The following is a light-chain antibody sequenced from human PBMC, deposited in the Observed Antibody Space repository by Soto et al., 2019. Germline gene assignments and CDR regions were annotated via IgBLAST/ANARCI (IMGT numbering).Light chain of an antibody. CDR2: DAS. CDR1: QSVSSY. CDR3: QQRMIWRLT. V-gene: IGKV3-11*01. J-gene: IGKJ1*01. Sequence: EIGFTQCPGTLCLCTGERATLSCRASQSVSSYLAWYQQKPGQPPRLLIYDASNRATGIPARFSGSGSGTDSTLTISSLEPEDFALYYCQQRMIWRLTFGQGTKVDIK.